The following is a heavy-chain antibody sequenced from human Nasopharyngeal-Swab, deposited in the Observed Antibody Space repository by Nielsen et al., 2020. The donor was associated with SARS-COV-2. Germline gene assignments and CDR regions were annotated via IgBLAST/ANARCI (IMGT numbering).Heavy chain of an antibody. CDR3: ARQVVRRWLHENDAFDI. Sequence: GESLKISCKGSGYSFTSYWIGWVRQMPGKGLEWMAIIYPGDSDTRYSPSFQGQVTISADKSISTAYLQWSSLKASDTAMYYCARQVVRRWLHENDAFDIWGQGTMVTVSS. D-gene: IGHD5-24*01. CDR1: GYSFTSYW. V-gene: IGHV5-51*01. CDR2: IYPGDSDT. J-gene: IGHJ3*02.